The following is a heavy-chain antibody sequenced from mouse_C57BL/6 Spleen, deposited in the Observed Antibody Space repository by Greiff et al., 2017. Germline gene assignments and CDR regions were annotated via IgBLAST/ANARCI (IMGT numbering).Heavy chain of an antibody. CDR1: GFTFSDYG. V-gene: IGHV5-17*01. D-gene: IGHD2-2*01. CDR2: ISCGSSTI. Sequence: EVQLVESGGGLVKPGGSLKLSCAASGFTFSDYGMHWVRQAPEQWLAWVAYISCGSSTIYYADTVTGRFPFSRYNAKNTLCLQMTSLRSEDTAMYYCSRRGGYEADYAMDYWGQGTLVTVSA. CDR3: SRRGGYEADYAMDY. J-gene: IGHJ4*01.